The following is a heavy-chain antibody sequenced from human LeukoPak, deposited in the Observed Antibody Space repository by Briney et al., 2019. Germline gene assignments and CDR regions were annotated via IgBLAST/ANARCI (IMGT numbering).Heavy chain of an antibody. D-gene: IGHD4-17*01. CDR1: GFTATSNY. Sequence: GRSLRLSCAASGFTATSNYMSWVRQAPGKGLEWVSVIYTGGSTYYADSVKGRFTISRHNSKNTLYLQMNSLRAEDTAVYYCARMTTDYYYGMDVWGQGTTVTVSS. V-gene: IGHV3-53*04. J-gene: IGHJ6*02. CDR3: ARMTTDYYYGMDV. CDR2: IYTGGST.